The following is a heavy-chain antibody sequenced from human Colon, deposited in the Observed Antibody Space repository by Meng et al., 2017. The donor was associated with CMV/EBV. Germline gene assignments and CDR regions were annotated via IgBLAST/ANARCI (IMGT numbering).Heavy chain of an antibody. CDR1: GFSFTNYE. CDR3: ARVSQRYGVDFDY. D-gene: IGHD3-9*01. J-gene: IGHJ4*02. Sequence: GGSLRLSCAASGFSFTNYEMNWVRQAPGKGLEWISYITSSSGNIIYYAESVKGRVTISRDNAKNSLYLQIDSLRGEDTAVYYCARVSQRYGVDFDYWGQGTLVTVSS. V-gene: IGHV3-48*03. CDR2: ITSSSGNII.